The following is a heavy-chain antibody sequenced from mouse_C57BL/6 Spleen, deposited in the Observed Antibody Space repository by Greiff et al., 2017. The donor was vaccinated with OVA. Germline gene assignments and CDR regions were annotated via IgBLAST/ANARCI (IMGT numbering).Heavy chain of an antibody. V-gene: IGHV1-15*01. CDR3: TSYYGSSWGYFDV. CDR1: GYTFTDYE. Sequence: QVQLQQSGAELVRPGASVTLSCKASGYTFTDYEMHWVKQTPVHGLEWIGAIDPETGGTAYNQKFKGKAILTADKSSSTAYMELRSLTSEDSAVYYCTSYYGSSWGYFDVWGTGTTVTVSS. CDR2: IDPETGGT. D-gene: IGHD1-1*01. J-gene: IGHJ1*03.